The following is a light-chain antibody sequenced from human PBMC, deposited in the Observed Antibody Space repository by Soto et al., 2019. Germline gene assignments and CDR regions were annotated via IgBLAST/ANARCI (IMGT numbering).Light chain of an antibody. Sequence: QSVLTQPPSASGTPGQRVTISCSGSSSNIGSNTVNWYQQLPGTAPKLLIYSDNQRPSGVPDRFSGSKSGTSASLAISGLQSEDEADYYCAAWDDSLPGPMMFGRGTQRTVL. CDR3: AAWDDSLPGPMM. V-gene: IGLV1-44*01. J-gene: IGLJ7*01. CDR2: SDN. CDR1: SSNIGSNT.